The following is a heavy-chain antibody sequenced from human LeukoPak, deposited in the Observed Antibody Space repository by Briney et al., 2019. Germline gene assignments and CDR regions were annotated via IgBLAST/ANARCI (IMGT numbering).Heavy chain of an antibody. D-gene: IGHD6-19*01. Sequence: PGGSLRLSCAASGFTFSSYSMNWVRQAPGKGLEWVSYISSSSSTIYYADSVKGRFTISRDNAKNSLYLQMNSLRAEDTAVYYCASAQYSSGWFSDYGMDVWGQGTTVTVSS. CDR2: ISSSSSTI. CDR3: ASAQYSSGWFSDYGMDV. V-gene: IGHV3-48*04. CDR1: GFTFSSYS. J-gene: IGHJ6*02.